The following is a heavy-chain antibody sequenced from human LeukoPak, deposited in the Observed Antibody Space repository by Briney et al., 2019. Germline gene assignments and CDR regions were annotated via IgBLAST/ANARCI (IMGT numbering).Heavy chain of an antibody. J-gene: IGHJ5*02. CDR2: FDPEDGET. CDR1: GYTLTELS. Sequence: ASVKVSCKVSGYTLTELSMHWVRQAPGKGLEWMGGFDPEDGETIYAQKFQGRVTMTEDTSTDTAYMELSSLRFEDTAVYYCAIRFGELPNWFDPWGQGTLVTVSS. V-gene: IGHV1-24*01. D-gene: IGHD3-10*01. CDR3: AIRFGELPNWFDP.